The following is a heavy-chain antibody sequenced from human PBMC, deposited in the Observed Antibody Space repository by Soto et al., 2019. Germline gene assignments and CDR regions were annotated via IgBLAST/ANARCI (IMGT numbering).Heavy chain of an antibody. J-gene: IGHJ4*02. Sequence: XESLKLSCQCSGYSCTSYWFTLVRQMPGRGLEWVARIDPSDSSTNYSPSFRGHVTISADRSISTAYLQWNSLQASDTAIYYCARGVKMDTPHRHYFDYCGQGALVTVSS. CDR3: ARGVKMDTPHRHYFDY. CDR1: GYSCTSYW. V-gene: IGHV5-10-1*01. D-gene: IGHD5-18*01. CDR2: IDPSDSST.